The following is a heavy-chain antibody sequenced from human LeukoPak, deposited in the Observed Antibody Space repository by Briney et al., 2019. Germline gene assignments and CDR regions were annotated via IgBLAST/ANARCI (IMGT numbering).Heavy chain of an antibody. V-gene: IGHV4-4*07. CDR2: IYTSGSA. Sequence: NPSETLSLTCTVSGGSISSYYWSWIRQPAGKGLEWIGRIYTSGSANYNPSLKSRVTMSVDTSKNQFSLKLTSVTAADTAVYYCASGANSGSYFEGWGQGSLVTVSS. J-gene: IGHJ4*02. D-gene: IGHD1-26*01. CDR3: ASGANSGSYFEG. CDR1: GGSISSYY.